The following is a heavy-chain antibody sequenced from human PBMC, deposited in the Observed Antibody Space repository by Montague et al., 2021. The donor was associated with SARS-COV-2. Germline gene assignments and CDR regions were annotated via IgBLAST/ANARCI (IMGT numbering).Heavy chain of an antibody. V-gene: IGHV4-59*01. J-gene: IGHJ6*02. CDR1: GGFISSSY. D-gene: IGHD2-21*02. Sequence: SETLSLTCTVPGGFISSSYWSWIRQPPGKRLEWIGYIYHSGNTNYNPSLKSRVTISIDTSMNQFSLSLSSMTAADTAVYFCARDLLPPRTAIKTNFFGLDVWGQGTTVIVSS. CDR3: ARDLLPPRTAIKTNFFGLDV. CDR2: IYHSGNT.